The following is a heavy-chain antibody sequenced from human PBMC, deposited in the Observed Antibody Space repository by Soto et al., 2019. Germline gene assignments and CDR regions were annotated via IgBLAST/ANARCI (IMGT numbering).Heavy chain of an antibody. Sequence: GGSLRLSCAASGFTFSSYGMHWIRQAPGKGLEWVAVISYDGSNKYYADSVKGRFTISRDNSKNTLYLQMNSLRAEDTAVYYCAKDLESSFGIAVAPFDYWGQGT. CDR1: GFTFSSYG. D-gene: IGHD6-19*01. V-gene: IGHV3-30*18. CDR2: ISYDGSNK. CDR3: AKDLESSFGIAVAPFDY. J-gene: IGHJ4*02.